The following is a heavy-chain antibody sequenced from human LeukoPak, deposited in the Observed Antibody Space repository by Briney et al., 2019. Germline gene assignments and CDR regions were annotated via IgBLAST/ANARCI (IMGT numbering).Heavy chain of an antibody. CDR1: GGSISSSSYY. CDR3: ARDRRYQLPIGNYFDY. Sequence: SEILSLTCTVSGGSISSSSYYWGWIRQPPGKGLEWIGSIYYSGSTYYNPSLKSRVTISVDTSKNQFSLKLSSVTAADTAVYYCARDRRYQLPIGNYFDYWGQGTLVTVSS. D-gene: IGHD2-2*01. CDR2: IYYSGST. V-gene: IGHV4-39*07. J-gene: IGHJ4*02.